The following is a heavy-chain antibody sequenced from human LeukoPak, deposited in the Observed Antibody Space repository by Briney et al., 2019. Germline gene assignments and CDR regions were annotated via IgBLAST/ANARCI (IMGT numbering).Heavy chain of an antibody. CDR3: ARDEIVGATTGEHWFDP. D-gene: IGHD1-26*01. V-gene: IGHV4-38-2*02. CDR1: GYSISSGYY. Sequence: SETLSPTCTVSGYSISSGYYWGWIRQPPGKGLEWIGWIYHSGSTYYNPSLKSRVTISVDTSKNQFSLKLSSVTAADTAVYYCARDEIVGATTGEHWFDPWGQGTLVTVSS. J-gene: IGHJ5*02. CDR2: IYHSGST.